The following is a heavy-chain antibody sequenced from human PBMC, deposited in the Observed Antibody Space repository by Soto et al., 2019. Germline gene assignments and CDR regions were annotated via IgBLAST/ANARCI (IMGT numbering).Heavy chain of an antibody. V-gene: IGHV1-18*01. CDR3: ARAYRLRPYYFDY. D-gene: IGHD3-16*01. CDR2: ISAYNDNT. J-gene: IGHJ4*02. Sequence: ASVKVSCKASGYTFTSYGISWVRQAPGQGLEWMGWISAYNDNTNYAQKLQGRVTFTRDTSASTAYMELSSLRSEDTAVYYCARAYRLRPYYFDYWGQGTLVTVSS. CDR1: GYTFTSYG.